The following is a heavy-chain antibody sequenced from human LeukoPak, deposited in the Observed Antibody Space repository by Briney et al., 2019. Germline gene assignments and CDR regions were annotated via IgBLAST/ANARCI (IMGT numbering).Heavy chain of an antibody. J-gene: IGHJ4*02. CDR2: ISSSGKTI. Sequence: GGSLRLSCAASGFTFSDYYMSWMRQAPGKGLEWVSYISSSGKTIYYAGSVKGRFTISRDNAKNSLYLQMNSLRAEDTAVYYCARDQYYYDSSAPPLYWGQGTLVTVSS. D-gene: IGHD3-22*01. V-gene: IGHV3-11*01. CDR1: GFTFSDYY. CDR3: ARDQYYYDSSAPPLY.